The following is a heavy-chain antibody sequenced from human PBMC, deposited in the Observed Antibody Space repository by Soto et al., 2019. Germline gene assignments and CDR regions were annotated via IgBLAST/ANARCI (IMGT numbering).Heavy chain of an antibody. D-gene: IGHD3-3*01. CDR3: AAGDGFLEWLFFDY. V-gene: IGHV1-58*02. CDR2: IVVGSGNT. J-gene: IGHJ4*02. Sequence: SVKVYCKASGFTFTSSAMQWVRQARGQRLEWIGWIVVGSGNTNYAQKFQERVTITRDMSTSTAYMELSSLRSEDTAVYYCAAGDGFLEWLFFDYWGQGTLVTVFS. CDR1: GFTFTSSA.